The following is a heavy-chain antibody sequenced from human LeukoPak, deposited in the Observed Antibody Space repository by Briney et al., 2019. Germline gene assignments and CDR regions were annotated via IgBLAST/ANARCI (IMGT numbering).Heavy chain of an antibody. D-gene: IGHD5-12*01. CDR3: ARVGQDSGYDYFGYFDY. CDR2: IFYSGST. V-gene: IGHV4-39*07. CDR1: GGSISTSNYY. Sequence: SETLSLTCTVSGGSISTSNYYWGWIRQPPGKGLEWIGNIFYSGSTYYNPSLKSRVTISVDTSKNQFSLKLSSVTAADTAVYYCARVGQDSGYDYFGYFDYWGQGTLVTVSS. J-gene: IGHJ4*02.